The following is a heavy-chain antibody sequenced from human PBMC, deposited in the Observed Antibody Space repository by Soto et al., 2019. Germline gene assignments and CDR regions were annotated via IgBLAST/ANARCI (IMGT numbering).Heavy chain of an antibody. CDR1: GGTYSSYA. J-gene: IGHJ6*02. CDR2: IIPIFGTA. V-gene: IGHV1-69*13. D-gene: IGHD2-2*01. CDR3: ARYRQCISTSCYDYGMDV. Sequence: SVKVSCNASGGTYSSYAISWVRQAPGQGLEWMGGIIPIFGTANYAQKFQGRVTITADSSTSTAYMELSSLRSEDTAVYYCARYRQCISTSCYDYGMDVWGQ.